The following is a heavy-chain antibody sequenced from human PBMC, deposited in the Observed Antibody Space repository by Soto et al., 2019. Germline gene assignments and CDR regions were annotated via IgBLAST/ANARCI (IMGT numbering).Heavy chain of an antibody. V-gene: IGHV4-34*01. CDR1: GGSFSGYY. CDR2: INHSGST. Sequence: QVQLQQWGAGLLKPSETLSLTCAVYGGSFSGYYWSWIRQPPGKGLEWIGEINHSGSTNYNPSLKSSVTISVDTSKTQFSLTLTSVTAADTAVYYCARAIVGATSPFDHWGQGTLVTVSS. J-gene: IGHJ4*02. CDR3: ARAIVGATSPFDH. D-gene: IGHD1-26*01.